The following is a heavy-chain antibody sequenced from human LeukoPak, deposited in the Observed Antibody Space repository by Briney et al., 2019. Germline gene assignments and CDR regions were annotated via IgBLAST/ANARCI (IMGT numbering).Heavy chain of an antibody. CDR2: INSDGSRT. CDR1: GFTFSSYW. J-gene: IGHJ4*02. CDR3: ARVRDDYTYFDC. V-gene: IGHV3-74*01. Sequence: GGSLRLSCAASGFTFSSYWMHWVRQAPGKGLMWVSRINSDGSRTTYADSVRGRFTISRDNAKSTLYPQMNSLRAEDTAVYYCARVRDDYTYFDCWGQGTLVTVSS. D-gene: IGHD4-11*01.